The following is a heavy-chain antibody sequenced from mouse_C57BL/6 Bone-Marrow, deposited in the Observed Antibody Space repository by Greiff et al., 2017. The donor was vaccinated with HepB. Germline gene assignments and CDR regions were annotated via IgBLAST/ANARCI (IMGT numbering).Heavy chain of an antibody. D-gene: IGHD2-2*01. CDR1: GYAFSSSW. V-gene: IGHV1-82*01. CDR2: IYPGDGDT. J-gene: IGHJ2*01. Sequence: VMLVESGPELVKPGASVKISCKASGYAFSSSWMNWVKQRPGKGLEWIGRIYPGDGDTNYNGKFKGKATLTADKSSSTAYMQLSSLTSEDSAVYFCARRGYLFDYWGQGTTLTVSS. CDR3: ARRGYLFDY.